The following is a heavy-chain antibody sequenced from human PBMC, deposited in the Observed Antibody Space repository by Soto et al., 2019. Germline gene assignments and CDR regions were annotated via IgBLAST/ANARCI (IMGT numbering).Heavy chain of an antibody. D-gene: IGHD1-26*01. V-gene: IGHV3-53*01. CDR2: IYSDGST. Sequence: GALRLSCAASGFTFSSYAMHWVRQAPGKGLEWVSIIYSDGSTYYADSVKGRFTISRDSSKNTLYLQMNSLRAEDTAVYYCARISGTYFDWAFDIWGQGTTVTVSS. J-gene: IGHJ3*02. CDR3: ARISGTYFDWAFDI. CDR1: GFTFSSYA.